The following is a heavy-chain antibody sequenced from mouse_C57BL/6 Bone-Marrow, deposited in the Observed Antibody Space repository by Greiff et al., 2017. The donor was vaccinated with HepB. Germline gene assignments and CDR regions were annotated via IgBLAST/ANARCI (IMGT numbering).Heavy chain of an antibody. Sequence: EVQGVESGGDLVKPGGSLKLSCAASGFTFRSYGMSWVRQTPDKRLEWVATISSGGSYTYYPDSVKGRFTISRDNAKNTLYLQMSSLKSEDTAMYYCARHDPYAMDYWGQGTSVTVSS. J-gene: IGHJ4*01. CDR1: GFTFRSYG. CDR3: ARHDPYAMDY. CDR2: ISSGGSYT. V-gene: IGHV5-6*01.